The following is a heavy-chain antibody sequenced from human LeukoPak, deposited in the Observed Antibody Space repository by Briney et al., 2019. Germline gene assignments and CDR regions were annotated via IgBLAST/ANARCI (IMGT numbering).Heavy chain of an antibody. J-gene: IGHJ6*03. CDR3: ARRGDGSGSYYNSYYYYYMDV. Sequence: ASVKVSCKASGYTFTNYDINWVRQATGQGLEWMGWMNPNSGNTGYAQKFQGRVTMTRNTSISTAYMELSSLRSEDTAVYYCARRGDGSGSYYNSYYYYYMDVWGKGTTVTISS. D-gene: IGHD3-10*01. CDR2: MNPNSGNT. CDR1: GYTFTNYD. V-gene: IGHV1-8*01.